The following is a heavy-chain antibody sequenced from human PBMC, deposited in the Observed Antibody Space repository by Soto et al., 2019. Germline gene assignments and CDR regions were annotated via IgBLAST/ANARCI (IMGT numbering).Heavy chain of an antibody. Sequence: GESLKISCAASGFTFSSYAMSWVRQAPGKGLEWVSAISGSGGSTYYADSVKGRFTISRDNSKNTLYLQMNSLRAEDTAVYYCAKDPHFVYYYDSSGYQYFDYWGQGTLVTVSS. D-gene: IGHD3-22*01. CDR2: ISGSGGST. CDR3: AKDPHFVYYYDSSGYQYFDY. V-gene: IGHV3-23*01. J-gene: IGHJ4*02. CDR1: GFTFSSYA.